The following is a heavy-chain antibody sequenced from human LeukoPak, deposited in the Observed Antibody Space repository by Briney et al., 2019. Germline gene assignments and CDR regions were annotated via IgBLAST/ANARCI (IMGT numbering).Heavy chain of an antibody. Sequence: PGGSLRLSCAASGFTFSSYSMNWVRQAPGKGLEWVSSISSSSSYIYYADSVKGRFTISRDNAKNSLYLQMNSLRAEDTTVYYCVAVVVPAAYYYYGMDVWGQGTTVTVSS. V-gene: IGHV3-21*01. CDR1: GFTFSSYS. CDR2: ISSSSSYI. J-gene: IGHJ6*02. CDR3: VAVVVPAAYYYYGMDV. D-gene: IGHD2-2*01.